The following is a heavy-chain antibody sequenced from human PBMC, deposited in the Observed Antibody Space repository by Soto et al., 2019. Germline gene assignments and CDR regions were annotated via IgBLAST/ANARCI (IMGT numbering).Heavy chain of an antibody. J-gene: IGHJ4*02. CDR1: GASITGSSY. CDR2: FSLSGTT. Sequence: SETLSLTCTVSGASITGSSYWSWIRQPAGKGLEWIGRFSLSGTTNYNPSLRSRVTMSADVSKNQFSLRLTSVTAADTALYYCARGMTPPGAPAWYYFDSWGXGTLVTVSS. CDR3: ARGMTPPGAPAWYYFDS. D-gene: IGHD2-8*02. V-gene: IGHV4-4*07.